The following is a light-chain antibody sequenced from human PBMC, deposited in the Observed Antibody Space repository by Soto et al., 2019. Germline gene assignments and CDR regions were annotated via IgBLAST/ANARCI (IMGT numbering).Light chain of an antibody. CDR1: GATSD. V-gene: IGLV1-40*01. Sequence: QAVVTQPPSVSGAPGQRVTISCIGATSDVHWYNYLPGTAPKLLIDGNNNRPSGVPDRFSGAKSGTSASLAITALQAEDEADYYCQSFDSSLSALYVFGTGTKLTVL. CDR3: QSFDSSLSALYV. CDR2: GNN. J-gene: IGLJ1*01.